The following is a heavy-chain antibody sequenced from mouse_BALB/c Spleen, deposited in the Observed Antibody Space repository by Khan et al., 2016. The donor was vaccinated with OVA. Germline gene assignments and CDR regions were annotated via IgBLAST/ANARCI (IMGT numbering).Heavy chain of an antibody. V-gene: IGHV1-77*01. CDR2: ISPGSGDT. D-gene: IGHD1-2*01. CDR1: GYTFTDYY. Sequence: QLQQSGAELARPGASVKLSCQASGYTFTDYYINWVKQRTGQGLEWIGEISPGSGDTYYNEKFKGKATLTADKSSTTAYMQLSSLTSVASAVYFCARRNYFGYTFAYWGQGTLVTVSA. CDR3: ARRNYFGYTFAY. J-gene: IGHJ3*01.